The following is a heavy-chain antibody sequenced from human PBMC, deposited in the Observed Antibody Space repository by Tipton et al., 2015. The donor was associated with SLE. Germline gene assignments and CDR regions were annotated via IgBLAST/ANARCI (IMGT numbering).Heavy chain of an antibody. CDR2: IKDDGTEK. D-gene: IGHD3-16*01. V-gene: IGHV3-7*01. Sequence: SLRLSCAASGFDFSTYWMTWVRQAPGKGLEWVANIKDDGTEKYYLDSVWGRFTFSRDSAKNSLYLQMSSLRVEDTAVYYCARIKITGGGGEAFDIWGRGTMVTVSS. J-gene: IGHJ3*02. CDR1: GFDFSTYW. CDR3: ARIKITGGGGEAFDI.